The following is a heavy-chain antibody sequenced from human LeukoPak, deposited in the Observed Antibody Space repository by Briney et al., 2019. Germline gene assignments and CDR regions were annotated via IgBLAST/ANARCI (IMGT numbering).Heavy chain of an antibody. CDR1: GFTFSIYT. J-gene: IGHJ4*02. CDR2: ISSSSSYI. V-gene: IGHV3-21*01. CDR3: ARDDGYGYDY. Sequence: GGSLRLSCAASGFTFSIYTMNWVRQAPGKGLEWVSSISSSSSYISYADSMKGRFTISRDNAKNSLYLQMNSLRDGDTAVYYCARDDGYGYDYWGQGTLVTVSS. D-gene: IGHD5-18*01.